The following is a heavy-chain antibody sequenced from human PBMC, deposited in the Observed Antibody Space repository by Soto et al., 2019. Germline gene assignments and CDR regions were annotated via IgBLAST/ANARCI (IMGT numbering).Heavy chain of an antibody. Sequence: SETLSLTCTVSGGSISSYYWSWIRQPPGKGLVWIGYIYYSGSTNYNPSLKSRVTISVDTSKNQFSLKLSSVTAADTAVYYCAREGKQPFDPWGQGTLVTVSS. CDR1: GGSISSYY. CDR3: AREGKQPFDP. V-gene: IGHV4-59*01. CDR2: IYYSGST. J-gene: IGHJ5*02. D-gene: IGHD6-13*01.